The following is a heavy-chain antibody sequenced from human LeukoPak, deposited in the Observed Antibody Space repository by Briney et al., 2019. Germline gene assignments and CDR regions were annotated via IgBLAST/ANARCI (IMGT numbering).Heavy chain of an antibody. Sequence: PSETLSLTCTVPGDSISSYFWSWIRPPPGQGLEWLGYIYYSSSTDYNPSLKNRVTISVDTSNNQFSLKVSSVTAADTAVYYCARSSGACRSFDYWGQGTLVPVSS. CDR2: IYYSSST. J-gene: IGHJ4*02. CDR1: GDSISSYF. D-gene: IGHD1-26*01. CDR3: ARSSGACRSFDY. V-gene: IGHV4-59*01.